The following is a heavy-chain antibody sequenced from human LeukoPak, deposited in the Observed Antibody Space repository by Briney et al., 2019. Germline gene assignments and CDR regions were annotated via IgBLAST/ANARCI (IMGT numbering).Heavy chain of an antibody. V-gene: IGHV4-39*02. Sequence: SETLSPTCTVSGGSISSSSYYLGWVPQPPGKGPEWVGGIYYSGSTYYNPSLKSRVTISVDTSKNQFSLKLSSVTAADTAVYYCAREGDLYCSSTSCYGDWGQGTLVTVSS. CDR1: GGSISSSSYY. J-gene: IGHJ4*02. D-gene: IGHD2-2*01. CDR2: IYYSGST. CDR3: AREGDLYCSSTSCYGD.